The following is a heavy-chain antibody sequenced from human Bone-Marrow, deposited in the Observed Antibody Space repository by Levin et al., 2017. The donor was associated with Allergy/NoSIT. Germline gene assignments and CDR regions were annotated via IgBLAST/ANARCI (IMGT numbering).Heavy chain of an antibody. CDR1: GGSISSGGYS. D-gene: IGHD4-17*01. V-gene: IGHV4-30-2*01. J-gene: IGHJ5*02. Sequence: SETLSLTCAVSGGSISSGGYSWSWIRQPPGKGLEWIGYIYHSGSTYYNPSLKSRVTISVDRSKNQFSLKLSSVTAADTAVYYCARVNGVTTVTTSAHWFDPWGQGTLVTVSS. CDR2: IYHSGST. CDR3: ARVNGVTTVTTSAHWFDP.